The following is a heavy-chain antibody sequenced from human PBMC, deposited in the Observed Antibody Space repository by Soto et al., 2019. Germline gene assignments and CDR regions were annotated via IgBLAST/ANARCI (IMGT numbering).Heavy chain of an antibody. V-gene: IGHV1-8*01. J-gene: IGHJ4*02. D-gene: IGHD3-10*01. CDR2: MNPNSGDT. CDR1: GYTFTSYE. Sequence: QVQLVQSGAEVKKPGASVKVSCKASGYTFTSYEINWVRQATGQGLEWMGWMNPNSGDTGYAQKFQGRVTMTRNSSISTAYMELSSLRSEDTAVYYCARGQLLWFGELLRWGQGTLVTVSS. CDR3: ARGQLLWFGELLR.